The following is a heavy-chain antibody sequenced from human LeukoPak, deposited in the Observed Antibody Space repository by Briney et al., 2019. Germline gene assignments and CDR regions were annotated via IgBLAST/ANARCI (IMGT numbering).Heavy chain of an antibody. CDR2: VNPKSGNS. CDR1: GYTFNSYD. J-gene: IGHJ5*02. V-gene: IGHV1-8*01. CDR3: ARPYCSSKTCSRWFDP. D-gene: IGHD2-2*01. Sequence: ASVKVSCKASGYTFNSYDIHWVRQAAGQGLEWMGWVNPKSGNSGYKQKFQGRVTITMNTSISTAYLGLNSLTSEDTAVYYCARPYCSSKTCSRWFDPWGQGTLVTVSA.